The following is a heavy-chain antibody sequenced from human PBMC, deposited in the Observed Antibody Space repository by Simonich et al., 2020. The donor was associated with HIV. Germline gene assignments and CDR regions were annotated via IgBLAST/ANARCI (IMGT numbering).Heavy chain of an antibody. CDR1: GGSFSGYY. CDR2: INHSGIT. D-gene: IGHD6-25*01. CDR3: ARRDGSH. V-gene: IGHV4-34*01. Sequence: QVQLQQWGAGLLKPSETLSLTCAVYGGSFSGYYWSWIRQSPEKGLEWIGEINHSGITNYNPYLKSRVTIVVDTSKNQFSLKLSSVTAADTAVYYCARRDGSHWGQGTLVIVSS. J-gene: IGHJ4*02.